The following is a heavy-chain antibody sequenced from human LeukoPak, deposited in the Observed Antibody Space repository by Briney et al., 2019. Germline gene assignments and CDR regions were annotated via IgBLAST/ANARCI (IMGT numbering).Heavy chain of an antibody. CDR2: IYYSGST. V-gene: IGHV4-39*01. J-gene: IGHJ4*02. Sequence: SETLSLTCTVSGGSISSSSYYWGWIRQPPGKGLEWIGSIYYSGSTYYNPSLKSRVTISVDTSKNQFSLKLSSVTAADTAVYYCARPGGSYEYYLDYWGQGTLVTVSS. D-gene: IGHD1-26*01. CDR1: GGSISSSSYY. CDR3: ARPGGSYEYYLDY.